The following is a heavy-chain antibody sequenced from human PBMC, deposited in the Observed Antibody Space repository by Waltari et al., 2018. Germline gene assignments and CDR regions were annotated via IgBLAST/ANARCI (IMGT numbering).Heavy chain of an antibody. CDR2: IIPIFGTA. D-gene: IGHD3-10*01. Sequence: QVQLVQSGAEVKKPGSSVKVSCKASGGTFSSYAISWVRQAPGQGLEWMGGIIPIFGTANYAQKFQGRVTITTDESTSTAYMELSSLRSEDTAVYYCARGITMVQGVIFGAFDIWGQGTMVTVSS. CDR3: ARGITMVQGVIFGAFDI. J-gene: IGHJ3*02. CDR1: GGTFSSYA. V-gene: IGHV1-69*05.